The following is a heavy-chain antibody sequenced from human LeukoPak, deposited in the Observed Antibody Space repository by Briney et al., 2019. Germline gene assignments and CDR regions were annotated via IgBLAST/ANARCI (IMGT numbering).Heavy chain of an antibody. CDR3: AKDRLFNVVAATIFDY. J-gene: IGHJ4*02. CDR1: GFTFSSYA. D-gene: IGHD2-15*01. V-gene: IGHV3-23*01. CDR2: ISGSGGST. Sequence: GGSLRLSCAASGFTFSSYAMSWVRQAPGKGLEWVSAISGSGGSTYYADSVKGRFTISRDNSKNTLYLQMNSLRAEDTAVYYCAKDRLFNVVAATIFDYWGQGNLVTVSS.